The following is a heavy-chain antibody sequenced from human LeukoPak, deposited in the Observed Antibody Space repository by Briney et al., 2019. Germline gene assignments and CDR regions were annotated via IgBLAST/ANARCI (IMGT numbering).Heavy chain of an antibody. Sequence: PGGSLRLSCAASGFTFDDYGMCWVRQAPGKGLEWVSGINWNGGSTGYADSVKGRFTISRDNAKNSLYLQMNSLRAEDTALYYCARDRPLWYNWNPPAYYYMDVWGKGTTVTVSS. J-gene: IGHJ6*03. D-gene: IGHD1-20*01. CDR3: ARDRPLWYNWNPPAYYYMDV. CDR1: GFTFDDYG. V-gene: IGHV3-20*04. CDR2: INWNGGST.